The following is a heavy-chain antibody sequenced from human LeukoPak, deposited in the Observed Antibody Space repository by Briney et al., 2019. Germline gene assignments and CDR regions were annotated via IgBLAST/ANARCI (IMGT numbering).Heavy chain of an antibody. J-gene: IGHJ4*02. V-gene: IGHV4-38-2*02. Sequence: PSETLSLTCTVSGYSISSGYYWGWIRQPPGKGLEWIGNIYHSGSTYYNPSLKSRVSMSIDTSKNQFSLKLSSVTAADTAVYYCARDYGGSSPFDYWGQGTLVTVSS. D-gene: IGHD4-23*01. CDR3: ARDYGGSSPFDY. CDR2: IYHSGST. CDR1: GYSISSGYY.